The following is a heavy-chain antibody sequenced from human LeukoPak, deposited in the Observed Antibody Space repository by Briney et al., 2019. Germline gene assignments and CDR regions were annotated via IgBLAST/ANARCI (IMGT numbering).Heavy chain of an antibody. D-gene: IGHD3-3*01. CDR1: GGSFSGYY. CDR2: INHSGST. CDR3: ARGLAIFGPVKVGY. V-gene: IGHV4-34*01. J-gene: IGHJ4*02. Sequence: PSETLSLTCAVYGGSFSGYYWSWIRQPPGEGLEWIGEINHSGSTNYNPSLKSRVTISVDTSKNQFSLKLSSVTAADTAVYYCARGLAIFGPVKVGYWGQGTLVTVSS.